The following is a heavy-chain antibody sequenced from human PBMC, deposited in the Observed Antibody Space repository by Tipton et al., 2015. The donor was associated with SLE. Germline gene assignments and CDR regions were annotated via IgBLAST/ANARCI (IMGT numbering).Heavy chain of an antibody. V-gene: IGHV4-59*13. CDR2: SDDIGST. Sequence: TLSLTCTVSGGSISSDYWSWIRQPPGKGLEWIGYSDDIGSTNYNPSLRGRVTISGDTSKNQFSMRLNSVTAADTAVYYCARVSSGWFYFDNWGPGTPVTVSS. J-gene: IGHJ4*02. D-gene: IGHD6-19*01. CDR1: GGSISSDY. CDR3: ARVSSGWFYFDN.